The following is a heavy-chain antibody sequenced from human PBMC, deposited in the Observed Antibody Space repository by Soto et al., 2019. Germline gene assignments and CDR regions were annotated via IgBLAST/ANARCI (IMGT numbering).Heavy chain of an antibody. Sequence: EVQLVESGGGLVKPGGSLRLSCAASGITFSSYSMNWVRQAPGKGLEWVSSISSTGTYIDYADSVKGRFTISRDNANNSLFLQMDGLSAEDAALYYCARETNPYRSSSHAFDVWGQGTMVTVSS. CDR3: ARETNPYRSSSHAFDV. J-gene: IGHJ3*01. V-gene: IGHV3-21*01. D-gene: IGHD6-6*01. CDR2: ISSTGTYI. CDR1: GITFSSYS.